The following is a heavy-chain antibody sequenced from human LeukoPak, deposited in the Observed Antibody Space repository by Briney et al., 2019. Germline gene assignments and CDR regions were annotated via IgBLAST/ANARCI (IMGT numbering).Heavy chain of an antibody. J-gene: IGHJ4*02. D-gene: IGHD2-15*01. V-gene: IGHV4-4*07. CDR3: ASGGRYRYCSGGSCYSN. CDR2: IYTSGST. Sequence: PSETLSLTCTVSGGSISSYYWSWIRQPAGKGLEWIGRIYTSGSTNYNPSLKSRVTMSVDTSKNQFSLKLSSVTAADTAVYYCASGGRYRYCSGGSCYSNWGQGTLVTVSS. CDR1: GGSISSYY.